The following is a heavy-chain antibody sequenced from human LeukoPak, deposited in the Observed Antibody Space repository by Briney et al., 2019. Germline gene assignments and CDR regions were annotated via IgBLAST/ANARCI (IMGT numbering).Heavy chain of an antibody. D-gene: IGHD2-2*01. J-gene: IGHJ4*02. CDR3: ARETTGYCSSTSCPIVRFDY. CDR2: INPNSGGT. V-gene: IGHV1-2*02. CDR1: GYTFTGYY. Sequence: ASVKVSCKASGYTFTGYYMHWMRQAPGQGLEWMGWINPNSGGTNYAQKFQGRVTMTRDTSISTAYMELSRLRSDDTAVYYCARETTGYCSSTSCPIVRFDYWGQGTLVTVSS.